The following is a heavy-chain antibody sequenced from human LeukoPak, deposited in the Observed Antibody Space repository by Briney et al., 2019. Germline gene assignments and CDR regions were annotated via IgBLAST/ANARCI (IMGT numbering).Heavy chain of an antibody. J-gene: IGHJ4*02. V-gene: IGHV1-2*04. CDR3: ARERYCSGGSCYGGFDY. CDR1: GGTFSSYA. CDR2: INPNSGGT. D-gene: IGHD2-15*01. Sequence: ASVKVSCKASGGTFSSYAISWVRQAPGQGLEWMEWINPNSGGTNYAQKFQGWVTMTRDTSISTAYMELSRLRSDDTAVYYCARERYCSGGSCYGGFDYWGQGTLVTVSS.